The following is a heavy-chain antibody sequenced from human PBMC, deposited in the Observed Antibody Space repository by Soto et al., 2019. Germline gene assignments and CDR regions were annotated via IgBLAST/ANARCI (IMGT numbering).Heavy chain of an antibody. J-gene: IGHJ6*02. D-gene: IGHD3-9*01. V-gene: IGHV1-69*05. Sequence: ASVKVSCKASGGNFRSEPISWVRQAPGHGLEWMGRIIPMCSTPQYAPELQGRVTIITDESTTTAYMEMRGLTYDDTAVYYCARSQFSDILTAVDHPFDFWGQGTSVTVSS. CDR2: IIPMCSTP. CDR3: ARSQFSDILTAVDHPFDF. CDR1: GGNFRSEP.